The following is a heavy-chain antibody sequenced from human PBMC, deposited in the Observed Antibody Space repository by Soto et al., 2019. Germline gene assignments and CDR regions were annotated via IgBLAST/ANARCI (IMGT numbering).Heavy chain of an antibody. J-gene: IGHJ5*02. CDR2: LHSSGST. Sequence: QVQLQESGPGLVKPPETLSLTCTVSGDSIRAHYWSWIRQAAGKGLEWIGRLHSSGSTDYNPSLKSRVTMSADTSRNQFSLKLASLTAADTAVYYCARGRARVPTVRGLILQFSYFDPWGQGTLVTVSS. D-gene: IGHD3-10*01. CDR3: ARGRARVPTVRGLILQFSYFDP. V-gene: IGHV4-4*07. CDR1: GDSIRAHY.